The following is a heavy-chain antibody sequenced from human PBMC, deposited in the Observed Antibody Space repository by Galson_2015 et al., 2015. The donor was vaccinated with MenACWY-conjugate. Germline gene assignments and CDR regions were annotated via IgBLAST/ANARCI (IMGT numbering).Heavy chain of an antibody. V-gene: IGHV3-7*03. Sequence: SLRLSCAASGFTFSSYWMSWVRQAPGKGLEWVAHINQDGSEKYYVDSVEGRFTISRDNAKNSLYLQMNSLRAEDTAVFYCATVAVTGRITNWFDPWGQGTLVTVSS. CDR1: GFTFSSYW. D-gene: IGHD6-19*01. CDR3: ATVAVTGRITNWFDP. J-gene: IGHJ5*02. CDR2: INQDGSEK.